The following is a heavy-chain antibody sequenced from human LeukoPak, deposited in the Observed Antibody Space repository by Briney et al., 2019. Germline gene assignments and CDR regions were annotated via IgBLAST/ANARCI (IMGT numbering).Heavy chain of an antibody. CDR3: ARGPEAGYSYGEFDY. CDR1: AGSFSGYY. CDR2: INHSGST. D-gene: IGHD5-18*01. J-gene: IGHJ4*02. V-gene: IGHV4-34*01. Sequence: SETLSLTCAVYAGSFSGYYWSWIRQPPGKGLEWIGEINHSGSTNYNPSLKSRVTISVDTSKNQFSLKLSSVTAADTAVYYCARGPEAGYSYGEFDYWGQGTLVTVSS.